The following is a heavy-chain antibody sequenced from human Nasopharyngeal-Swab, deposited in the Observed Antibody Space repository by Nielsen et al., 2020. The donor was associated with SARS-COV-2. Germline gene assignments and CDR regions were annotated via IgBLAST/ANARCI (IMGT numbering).Heavy chain of an antibody. CDR1: GGTFSSYA. V-gene: IGHV1-69*04. CDR2: IIPILGIA. J-gene: IGHJ6*02. D-gene: IGHD6-13*01. CDR3: ARFIIGAANSGYYGMDV. Sequence: SVQVSCKASGGTFSSYAISWVRQAPGQGLEWMGRIIPILGIANYAQKFQGRVTITADKSTSTAYMELSSLRSEDTAAYYCARFIIGAANSGYYGMDVWGQGTTVTVSS.